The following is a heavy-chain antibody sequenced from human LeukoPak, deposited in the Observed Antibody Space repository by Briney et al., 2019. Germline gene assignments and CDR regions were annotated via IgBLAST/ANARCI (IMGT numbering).Heavy chain of an antibody. V-gene: IGHV6-1*01. CDR1: GDTVSSNSVA. CDR2: TYYRSKWYN. Sequence: SQTLSLTCVISGDTVSSNSVAWNWIRQSPSRGLEWLGRTYYRSKWYNDYAVSVKSRITINPDTSKNQFSLQLNSVTPEDTAVYYCASGNGLGRWFDPWGQGTLVTVSS. J-gene: IGHJ5*02. D-gene: IGHD3-10*01. CDR3: ASGNGLGRWFDP.